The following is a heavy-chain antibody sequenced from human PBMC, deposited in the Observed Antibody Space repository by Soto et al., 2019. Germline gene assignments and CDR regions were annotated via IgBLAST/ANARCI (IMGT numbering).Heavy chain of an antibody. CDR3: AREKPGGAAAADY. CDR2: ISTSGSTI. V-gene: IGHV3-48*03. Sequence: EVQLVESGGGLVQPGGSLRLSCAASGFTFSSFEMNWVRQAPGKGLDWVSYISTSGSTIYYADSVKGRFTISRDNAKNSLYLEMNRLRAEDTAVYYCAREKPGGAAAADYWGQGTLVTVS. CDR1: GFTFSSFE. J-gene: IGHJ4*02. D-gene: IGHD6-13*01.